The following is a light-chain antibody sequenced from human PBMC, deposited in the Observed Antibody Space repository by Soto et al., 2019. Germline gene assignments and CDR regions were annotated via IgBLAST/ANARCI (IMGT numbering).Light chain of an antibody. J-gene: IGKJ2*01. V-gene: IGKV1-17*01. CDR3: LQHSDDPFT. CDR2: SAS. CDR1: RGIRDA. Sequence: DIQMTQSPSSLSASVGDRVTISCRASRGIRDALGWYQQKAGKVPKRLIYSASSLQRGVPSRFSGSGSETEFTLTISSLQPEDFATYYCLQHSDDPFTFGQGTRLE.